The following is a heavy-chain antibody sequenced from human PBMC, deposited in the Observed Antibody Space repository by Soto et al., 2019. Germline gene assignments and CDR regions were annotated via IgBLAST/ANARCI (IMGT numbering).Heavy chain of an antibody. CDR2: IKQDGSEK. V-gene: IGHV3-7*03. CDR3: AREDGSSSSSGYYYYGMDV. CDR1: GFTFSSYW. J-gene: IGHJ6*02. D-gene: IGHD6-6*01. Sequence: PGGSLRLSCAASGFTFSSYWMSWVRQAPGKGLEWVANIKQDGSEKYYVDSVKGRFTISRDNAKNSLYLQMNSLRAEDTAVYYRAREDGSSSSSGYYYYGMDVWGQGTTVTVSS.